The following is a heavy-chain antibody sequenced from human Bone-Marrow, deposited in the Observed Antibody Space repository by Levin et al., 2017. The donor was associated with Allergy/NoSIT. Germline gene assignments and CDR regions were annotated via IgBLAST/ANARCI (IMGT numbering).Heavy chain of an antibody. V-gene: IGHV4-4*07. Sequence: ASETLSLTCTVSGGSISSYYWSWIRQPAGKGLEWIGRIYTSGSTNYNPSLKSRVTMSVDTSKNQFSLKLSSVTAADTAVYYCATTTFSRDVWLVQSYWYFDLWGRGTLVTVSS. D-gene: IGHD6-19*01. CDR3: ATTTFSRDVWLVQSYWYFDL. CDR1: GGSISSYY. CDR2: IYTSGST. J-gene: IGHJ2*01.